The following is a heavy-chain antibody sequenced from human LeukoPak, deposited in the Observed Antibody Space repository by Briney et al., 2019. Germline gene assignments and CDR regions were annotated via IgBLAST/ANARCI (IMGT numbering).Heavy chain of an antibody. J-gene: IGHJ4*02. CDR2: ISSSGSTI. Sequence: PGGSLRLSCAASGFTFSSYEMNWVRQAPGKGLEWVSHISSSGSTIYYTDSVKGRFTISRDNSKNSLYLQMNSLRAEDTAIYYCARTVARIGYRGQGTLVTVSS. CDR1: GFTFSSYE. V-gene: IGHV3-48*03. D-gene: IGHD4-23*01. CDR3: ARTVARIGY.